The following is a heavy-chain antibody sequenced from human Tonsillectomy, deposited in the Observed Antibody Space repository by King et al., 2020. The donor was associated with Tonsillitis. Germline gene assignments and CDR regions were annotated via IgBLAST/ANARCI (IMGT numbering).Heavy chain of an antibody. CDR1: GGTFSSYA. CDR2: IIPIFGAA. J-gene: IGHJ3*01. CDR3: ARDYRDYYDSSGFQGAFDF. V-gene: IGHV1-69*01. D-gene: IGHD3-22*01. Sequence: QLVQSGAEVKKPGSSVKVSCKASGGTFSSYALSLVRQTPGQGLEWMGGIIPIFGAANYAHKFQGRVTITADESTSTAYMELSSRTSEETAVYYCARDYRDYYDSSGFQGAFDFWGQGTMVTVSS.